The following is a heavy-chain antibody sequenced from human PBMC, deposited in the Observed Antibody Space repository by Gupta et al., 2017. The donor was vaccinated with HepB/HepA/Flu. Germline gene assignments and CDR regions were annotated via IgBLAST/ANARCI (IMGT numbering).Heavy chain of an antibody. CDR2: SYWDEDK. Sequence: QITLKESGPTLVKPTQTLTLTCTVSGFSLNSSGVGVGWIRQPPGKTLEWLALSYWDEDKRYSSSLKNRLNIIKDTSKKQGVLKMVNLDPVDTATDYCARIFRMLRGDYWGQGTLGTVSS. CDR1: GFSLNSSGVG. CDR3: ARIFRMLRGDY. J-gene: IGHJ4*02. V-gene: IGHV2-5*02. D-gene: IGHD3-10*01.